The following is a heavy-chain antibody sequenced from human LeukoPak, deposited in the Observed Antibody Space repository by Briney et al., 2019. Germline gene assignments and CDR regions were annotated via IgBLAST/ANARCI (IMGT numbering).Heavy chain of an antibody. CDR2: INHSGST. V-gene: IGHV4-34*01. CDR1: GGSFSGYY. D-gene: IGHD4-17*01. CDR3: AVTVTTPPSTDY. Sequence: PSETLSLTCAVYGGSFSGYYWSWIRQPPGKGLEWIGEINHSGSTNYNPSLKSRVPISVDTSKNQSSLKLSSVPAADTAVYYCAVTVTTPPSTDYWGQGTLVTVSS. J-gene: IGHJ4*02.